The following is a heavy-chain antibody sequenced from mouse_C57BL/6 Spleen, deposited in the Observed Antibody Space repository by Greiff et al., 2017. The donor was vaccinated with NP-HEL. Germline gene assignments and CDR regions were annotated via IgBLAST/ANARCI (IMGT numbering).Heavy chain of an antibody. V-gene: IGHV1-61*01. CDR2: IYPSDSDT. Sequence: QVQLQQPGAELVRPGSSVKLSCKASGYTFTSYWMDWVKQRPGQGLDWIGNIYPSDSDTHSTQQFKDKATLTVDKSSSTAYMQHSSLTSEDSAVYYCARGDGYFDYWGQGTTLTVSS. CDR1: GYTFTSYW. CDR3: ARGDGYFDY. D-gene: IGHD2-3*01. J-gene: IGHJ2*01.